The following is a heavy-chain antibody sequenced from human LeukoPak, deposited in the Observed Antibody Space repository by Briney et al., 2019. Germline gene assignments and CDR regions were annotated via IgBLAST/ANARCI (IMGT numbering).Heavy chain of an antibody. J-gene: IGHJ4*02. D-gene: IGHD3-22*01. CDR1: GFSFSGYA. CDR2: ISYNGRNK. CDR3: SKQESRNYYFEGLDY. Sequence: TGGSLRLSCAASGFSFSGYAIHWVRQAPGKGLEWVASISYNGRNKYYADSVKGRFTIDRDNSKNIVYLQMNSLKPDDTAVYYLSKQESRNYYFEGLDYWGQGTLVTVSS. V-gene: IGHV3-30*04.